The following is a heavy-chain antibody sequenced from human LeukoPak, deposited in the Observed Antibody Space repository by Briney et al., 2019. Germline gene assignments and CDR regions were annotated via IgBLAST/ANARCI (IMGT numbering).Heavy chain of an antibody. CDR2: INHSGST. V-gene: IGHV4-34*01. Sequence: SETLSLTCAVYGGSFSGYYWSWIRQLPGKGLEWIGEINHSGSTNYNPSLKSRVTISVDTSKNQFSLKLSSVTAADTAVYYCARGQRGYSYGPAAFDIWGQGTMVTVSS. J-gene: IGHJ3*02. CDR1: GGSFSGYY. D-gene: IGHD5-18*01. CDR3: ARGQRGYSYGPAAFDI.